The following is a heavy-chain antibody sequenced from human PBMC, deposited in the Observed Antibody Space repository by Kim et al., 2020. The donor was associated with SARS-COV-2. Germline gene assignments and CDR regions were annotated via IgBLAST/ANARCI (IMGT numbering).Heavy chain of an antibody. J-gene: IGHJ3*02. CDR2: INHSGST. V-gene: IGHV4-34*01. Sequence: SEILSLTCVVYGGSFSGYYWSWIRQPPGKGLEWIGEINHSGSTKYNPSLKSRVTILVDTSKNHFSLKLTSVTAADTAMYYCARGQYSSSWTDVFDIWGQGTMVTVSA. CDR1: GGSFSGYY. D-gene: IGHD6-13*01. CDR3: ARGQYSSSWTDVFDI.